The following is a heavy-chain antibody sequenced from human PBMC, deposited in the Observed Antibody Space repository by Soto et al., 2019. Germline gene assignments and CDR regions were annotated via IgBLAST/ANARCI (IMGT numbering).Heavy chain of an antibody. CDR2: MCSSGIK. D-gene: IGHD1-1*01. J-gene: IGHJ4*02. CDR3: ARHRRETGTYAQPLDY. V-gene: IGHV4-39*01. CDR1: SGSITSCGYY. Sequence: SGTLSLTWTLFSGSITSCGYYWGWFRQPPGKGLAWIGSMCSSGIKYYNPSLKSRVTMSVDTSKNQFSLRLSSVTAADTAVYYCARHRRETGTYAQPLDYWGQGILVTVS.